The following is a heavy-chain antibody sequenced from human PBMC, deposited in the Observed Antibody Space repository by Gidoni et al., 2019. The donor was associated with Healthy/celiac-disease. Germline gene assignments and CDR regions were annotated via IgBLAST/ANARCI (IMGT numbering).Heavy chain of an antibody. D-gene: IGHD4-4*01. J-gene: IGHJ6*02. Sequence: QVHLQESRPGLVKPSETQSLHCLVPGGSTCSYNWSWIRLAPGKGLEWIGYIYYSGSNNYNPSRKSRVNMSVDTSKNQCSLKLGSVTAADTAVYYFASAYSSYSYYYGMDVWGQGTTVTVSS. CDR2: IYYSGSN. CDR1: GGSTCSYN. V-gene: IGHV4-59*01. CDR3: ASAYSSYSYYYGMDV.